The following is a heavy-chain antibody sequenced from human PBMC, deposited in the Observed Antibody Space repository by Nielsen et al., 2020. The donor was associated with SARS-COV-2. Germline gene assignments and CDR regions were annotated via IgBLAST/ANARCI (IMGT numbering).Heavy chain of an antibody. CDR1: GFSFSSYR. CDR2: ISSSSSYI. V-gene: IGHV3-21*01. Sequence: GESLKISCAASGFSFSSYRLNWVRQAPGKGLEWVSSISSSSSYIYYADSVKGRFTISRDNAKNSLYLQMNSLRAEDTAVYYCARVGYSSGWYDYWGQGTLVTVSS. J-gene: IGHJ4*02. D-gene: IGHD6-19*01. CDR3: ARVGYSSGWYDY.